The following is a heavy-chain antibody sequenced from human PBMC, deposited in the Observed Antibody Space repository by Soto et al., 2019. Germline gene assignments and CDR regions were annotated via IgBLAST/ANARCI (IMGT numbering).Heavy chain of an antibody. D-gene: IGHD3-22*01. Sequence: SETLSLTCTVSGGTISSYYWSWIRQPPGKGLEWIGYIYYSGSTNYNPSLKSRVTLSVDTSTNQCSLTLSSMTAADTAVYYCALRSMAVVPEYWDQGTLVTVSS. CDR3: ALRSMAVVPEY. CDR2: IYYSGST. V-gene: IGHV4-59*01. J-gene: IGHJ4*02. CDR1: GGTISSYY.